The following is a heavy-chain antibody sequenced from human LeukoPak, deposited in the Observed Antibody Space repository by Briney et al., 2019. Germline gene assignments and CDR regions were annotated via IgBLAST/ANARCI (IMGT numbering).Heavy chain of an antibody. CDR1: GGSFSGYY. CDR2: INHSGST. CDR3: ARHYYGSGPRY. V-gene: IGHV4-34*01. D-gene: IGHD3-10*01. Sequence: SETLSLTCAVYGGSFSGYYWSWIRQPPGKGLEWIGEINHSGSTNYNPSLKSRVTISVDTSKNQFSLKLSSVTAADTAVYYCARHYYGSGPRYWGQGTLVTVSS. J-gene: IGHJ4*02.